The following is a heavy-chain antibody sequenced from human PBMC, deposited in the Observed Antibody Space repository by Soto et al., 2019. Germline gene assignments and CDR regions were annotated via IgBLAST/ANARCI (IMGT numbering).Heavy chain of an antibody. D-gene: IGHD6-19*01. CDR1: GFTFSSYG. J-gene: IGHJ4*02. CDR3: AKDPIGSGFFRFDD. V-gene: IGHV3-23*01. Sequence: EVQLLESGGGLVQPGGSLRLSCAASGFTFSSYGMGWVRQAPGKGLEWVSGVTGSGGGTYGADSVKGRFTISRDNYKNTLYLEMTSLRAEDTAVYYCAKDPIGSGFFRFDDWGQGTLVSVSS. CDR2: VTGSGGGT.